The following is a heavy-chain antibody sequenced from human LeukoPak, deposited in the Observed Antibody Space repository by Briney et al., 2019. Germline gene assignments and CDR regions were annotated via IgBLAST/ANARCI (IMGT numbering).Heavy chain of an antibody. CDR3: ARGVPTSYYYESAAYYFDY. Sequence: SETLSLTCAVSGGSISSYFWSWIRQPPGKGLEWIAYIYYSGSTNYNPSLKGRVTISVDTSRNQFSLKLSSVTAADTAVYYCARGVPTSYYYESAAYYFDYWDQGTLVTVSS. CDR2: IYYSGST. D-gene: IGHD3-22*01. V-gene: IGHV4-59*01. CDR1: GGSISSYF. J-gene: IGHJ4*02.